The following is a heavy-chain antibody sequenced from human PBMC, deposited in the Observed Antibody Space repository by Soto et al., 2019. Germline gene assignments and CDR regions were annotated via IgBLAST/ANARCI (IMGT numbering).Heavy chain of an antibody. V-gene: IGHV3-23*01. J-gene: IGHJ4*02. CDR2: LYGNGGGI. Sequence: EVQLLESGGGLVQPGGSLRLSCAASGFTFSNYAMTWIRQVPGKGLEWVSGLYGNGGGIHYADSVKGRFTISRDNTAYSVFVQMNNLSVENKAVYYCAKDAVSFEGEWLAHVWGQGTVVTVSS. CDR1: GFTFSNYA. D-gene: IGHD5-12*01. CDR3: AKDAVSFEGEWLAHV.